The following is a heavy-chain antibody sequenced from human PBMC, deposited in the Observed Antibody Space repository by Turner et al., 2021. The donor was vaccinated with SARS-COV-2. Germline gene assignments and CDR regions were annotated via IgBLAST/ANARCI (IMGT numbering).Heavy chain of an antibody. CDR3: AKSGGMYCSGGNCYSSYFDY. J-gene: IGHJ4*02. CDR2: ISYDGSNK. CDR1: GFTFSNYG. Sequence: QVQLVESGGGVVQPGRSLRLSCAPSGFTFSNYGVHWVGQAPGKGLEWVAVISYDGSNKYYADSVKGRFTISRDNSKNTLYLQMNSLRAEDTAVYYCAKSGGMYCSGGNCYSSYFDYWGQGTLVTVSS. D-gene: IGHD2-15*01. V-gene: IGHV3-30*18.